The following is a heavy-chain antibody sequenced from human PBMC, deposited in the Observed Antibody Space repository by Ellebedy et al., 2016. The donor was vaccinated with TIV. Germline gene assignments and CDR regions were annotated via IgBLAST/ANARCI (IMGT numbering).Heavy chain of an antibody. CDR2: INQDGSVK. J-gene: IGHJ4*02. CDR3: AKVPVGFCSTPNCFYFDY. V-gene: IGHV3-7*01. CDR1: GFPFSSSW. D-gene: IGHD2-2*01. Sequence: GESLKISCGASGFPFSSSWMSWVRQAPGKGLEWVANINQDGSVKNYVDSVKGRFTLSRDNSKNTLYLQMSSLRPEDTAVYFCAKVPVGFCSTPNCFYFDYWGQGTLLTVSS.